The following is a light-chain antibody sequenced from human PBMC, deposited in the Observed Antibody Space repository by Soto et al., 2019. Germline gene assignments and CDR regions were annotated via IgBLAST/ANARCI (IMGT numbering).Light chain of an antibody. CDR2: DGS. CDR1: QSVRSF. Sequence: EIVLTQSPATLSLSPGERATLSCRASQSVRSFLDWYQQKPGQAPRLLIYDGSNRATGIPARFSGSGSGTDFNLTINSLEPEDFAVYYCQQRRNWPPRLTFGGGTKVQIK. V-gene: IGKV3-11*01. J-gene: IGKJ4*01. CDR3: QQRRNWPPRLT.